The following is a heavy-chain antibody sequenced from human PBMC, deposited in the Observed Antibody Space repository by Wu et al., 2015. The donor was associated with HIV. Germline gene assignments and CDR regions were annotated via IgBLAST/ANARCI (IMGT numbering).Heavy chain of an antibody. J-gene: IGHJ4*02. V-gene: IGHV4-39*07. D-gene: IGHD3-10*01. CDR2: IYHTGKT. Sequence: QVQLQESGPGLVKPSETLSLTCTVSGASIRNTYYYWGWIRQPPGKGLEWIGSIYHTGKTYYNPSLEGRVSISIDTSKNQFSLNLNSVTAADTAVFYCAREGIVRGITIKGIDYWGQGILATVSS. CDR1: GASIRNTYYY. CDR3: AREGIVRGITIKGIDY.